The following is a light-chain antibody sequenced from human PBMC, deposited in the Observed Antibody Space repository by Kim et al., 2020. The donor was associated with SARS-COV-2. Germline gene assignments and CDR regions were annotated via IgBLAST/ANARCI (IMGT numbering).Light chain of an antibody. V-gene: IGLV1-51*01. CDR3: GTWDRNLYAGV. Sequence: QKVTISDSGSDSNIGDNCVSWYQQRPETAPKLLIYDNNKRPSGIPDRFSASKSGTSATLAITGLQTGDEADYYCGTWDRNLYAGVFGGGTQLTVL. CDR1: DSNIGDNC. CDR2: DNN. J-gene: IGLJ3*02.